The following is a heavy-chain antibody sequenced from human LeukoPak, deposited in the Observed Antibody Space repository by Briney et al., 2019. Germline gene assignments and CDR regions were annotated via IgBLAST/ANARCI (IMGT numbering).Heavy chain of an antibody. CDR3: VRGGYSSGWYRD. V-gene: IGHV3-74*01. Sequence: GGSLRLSCAASGFTFSTYWMHWVRQVPGKGLVWVSRISPDGTSALYADSVKGRFTISRDNSKNTVYLQMNSLRAEDTAVYYCVRGGYSSGWYRDWGQGTLVTVSS. J-gene: IGHJ4*02. D-gene: IGHD6-19*01. CDR2: ISPDGTSA. CDR1: GFTFSTYW.